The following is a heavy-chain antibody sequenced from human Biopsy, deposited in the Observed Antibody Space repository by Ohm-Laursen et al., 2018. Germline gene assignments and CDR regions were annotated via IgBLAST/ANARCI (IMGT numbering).Heavy chain of an antibody. V-gene: IGHV1-18*01. Sequence: SVKVSCKASGYSFTSYGMNWVRQAPGQGLEWVGWISPYFGNTNSTQKLQARVTLSTETSTDTAYMELRSLRYDDTAIYYCVREGLDCAGGTCYSGSLDLWGQGALITVSS. CDR1: GYSFTSYG. CDR3: VREGLDCAGGTCYSGSLDL. CDR2: ISPYFGNT. J-gene: IGHJ4*03. D-gene: IGHD2-15*01.